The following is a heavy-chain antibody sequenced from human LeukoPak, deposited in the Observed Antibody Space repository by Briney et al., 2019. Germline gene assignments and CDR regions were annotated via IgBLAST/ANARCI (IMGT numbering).Heavy chain of an antibody. Sequence: PSETLSLTCAVYGGSSSGYYWSWIRQPPGKGLEWIGEINHSGSTNYNPSLKSRVTISVDTSKNQFSLKLSSVTAADTAVYYCARESSNYVYYYYYGMDVWGQGTTVTVSS. CDR1: GGSSSGYY. CDR2: INHSGST. CDR3: ARESSNYVYYYYYGMDV. J-gene: IGHJ6*02. V-gene: IGHV4-34*01. D-gene: IGHD4-11*01.